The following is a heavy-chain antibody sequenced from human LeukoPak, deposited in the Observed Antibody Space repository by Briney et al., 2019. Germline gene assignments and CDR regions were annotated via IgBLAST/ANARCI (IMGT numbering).Heavy chain of an antibody. CDR1: GFTFSTYS. CDR3: ARDYIVVVVAAGFDY. Sequence: GGSLRLSCAASGFTFSTYSMNWVRQAPGKGLEWVSSISSSSNYRYYADSVKGRFTISRDNAKNSLYLQINSLRAEDTAVYYCARDYIVVVVAAGFDYWGQGTLVTVSS. CDR2: ISSSSNYR. D-gene: IGHD2-15*01. V-gene: IGHV3-21*06. J-gene: IGHJ4*02.